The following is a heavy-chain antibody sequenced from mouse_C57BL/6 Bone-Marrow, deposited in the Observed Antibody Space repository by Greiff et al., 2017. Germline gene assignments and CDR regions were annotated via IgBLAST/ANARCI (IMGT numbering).Heavy chain of an antibody. J-gene: IGHJ3*01. V-gene: IGHV1-9*01. CDR1: GYTFTGYW. CDR2: ILPGSGST. CDR3: AREIYYDYDDLFAY. Sequence: QVQLQQSGAELMKPGASVKLSCKATGYTFTGYWIEWVKQRPGHGLEWIGEILPGSGSTNYNEKFKGKATFTADTSSNTAYMQLSSLTPEDSAIYYCAREIYYDYDDLFAYWGRGTLVAVSA. D-gene: IGHD2-4*01.